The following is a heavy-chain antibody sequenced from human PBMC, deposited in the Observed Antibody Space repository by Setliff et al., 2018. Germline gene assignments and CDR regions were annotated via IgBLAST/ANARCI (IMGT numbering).Heavy chain of an antibody. CDR3: ARQGGNYYFQY. J-gene: IGHJ4*02. CDR1: GYTLTNYP. D-gene: IGHD3-16*01. CDR2: INVGNGNT. Sequence: ASVMVSCKASGYTLTNYPIHWLRQAPGQRPEWMGWINVGNGNTKYSQEFQGRVTLTRDTSASTAYVELSSLTSEDMAVYYCARQGGNYYFQYWGQGTLVTVSS. V-gene: IGHV1-3*03.